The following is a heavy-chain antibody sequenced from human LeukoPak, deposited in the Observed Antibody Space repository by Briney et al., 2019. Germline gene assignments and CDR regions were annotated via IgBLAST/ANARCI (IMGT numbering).Heavy chain of an antibody. CDR2: IYPGDSDT. D-gene: IGHD4/OR15-4a*01. CDR1: GYSFTSYW. J-gene: IGHJ6*02. Sequence: GESLKISCKGSGYSFTSYWIGWVRQMPGKGLEWMGIIYPGDSDTRYSPSSQGQVTISADKSISTAYLQWSSLKASDTAMYYCARLGTIYYYGMDVWGQGTTVTVSS. V-gene: IGHV5-51*01. CDR3: ARLGTIYYYGMDV.